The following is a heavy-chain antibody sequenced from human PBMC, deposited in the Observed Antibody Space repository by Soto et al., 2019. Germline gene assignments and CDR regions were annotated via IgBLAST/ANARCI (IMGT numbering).Heavy chain of an antibody. V-gene: IGHV4-31*03. CDR1: GGSISSGVYY. CDR3: ARVIGNQLLGWFDP. CDR2: IYPSGNT. D-gene: IGHD2-2*01. J-gene: IGHJ5*02. Sequence: QVQLQESGPGLVKPSQTLSLTCTVSGGSISSGVYYWIWIRQHPGKVLEWIGYIYPSGNTYYNPSLKSRVTITVDTSKNQFSLKLTSVTAADMAVYYCARVIGNQLLGWFDPWGQGTLVTVSS.